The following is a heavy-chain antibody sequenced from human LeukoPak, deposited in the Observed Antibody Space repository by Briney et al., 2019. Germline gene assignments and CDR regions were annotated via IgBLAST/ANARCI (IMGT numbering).Heavy chain of an antibody. J-gene: IGHJ4*02. CDR3: ARGLSGSYHGGIDY. Sequence: KPSETLSLTCTVSGGSISSYYWSWIRQPPGKGLEWIGYIYYSGCTNYNPSLKSRVTISVDTSKNQFSLKLSSVTAADTAVYYCARGLSGSYHGGIDYWGQGTLVTVSS. CDR2: IYYSGCT. CDR1: GGSISSYY. V-gene: IGHV4-59*01. D-gene: IGHD1-26*01.